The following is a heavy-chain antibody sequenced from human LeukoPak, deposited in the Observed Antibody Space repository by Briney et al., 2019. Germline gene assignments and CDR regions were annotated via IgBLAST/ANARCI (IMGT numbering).Heavy chain of an antibody. Sequence: GESLRLSCAASGFTFSSSWTTWVRQAPGKGLEWVASINQDGGEIHYVDSVKGRFTISRDNAKNSLYLQMNSLTAEDTAVHYCVRAHHPGGWFDPWGQGTLVTVSS. V-gene: IGHV3-7*04. CDR3: VRAHHPGGWFDP. J-gene: IGHJ5*02. CDR2: INQDGGEI. CDR1: GFTFSSSW. D-gene: IGHD3-10*01.